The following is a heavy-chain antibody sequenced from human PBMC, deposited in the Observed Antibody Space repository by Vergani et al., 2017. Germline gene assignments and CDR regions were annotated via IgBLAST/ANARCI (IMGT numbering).Heavy chain of an antibody. Sequence: VQLLESGEGLVQPGGSLRLSCATSGFTLSNYDMQWIRQGPGKGLEFVAFIQFDGSNQYYADSVKGRFTLSRDFSKNTLYLQMNSLRTDDTATYYCAKHFRGWGIDYWGQGTQVIVSS. V-gene: IGHV3-30*02. CDR2: IQFDGSNQ. CDR1: GFTLSNYD. CDR3: AKHFRGWGIDY. J-gene: IGHJ4*02. D-gene: IGHD3-16*01.